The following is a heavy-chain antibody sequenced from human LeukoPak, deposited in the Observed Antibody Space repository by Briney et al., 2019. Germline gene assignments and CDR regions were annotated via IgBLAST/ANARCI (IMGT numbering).Heavy chain of an antibody. CDR3: ASSLRYYFDY. Sequence: PGRSLRLSCAPSGSTFSSYAMSSVRQAPGKWLEWVSAISGSGGSTYYADSVKGRFTISRDNSKNSLYLQMNSLRAEDTAVYYCASSLRYYFDYWGQGTLVAVSS. CDR1: GSTFSSYA. V-gene: IGHV3-23*01. CDR2: ISGSGGST. J-gene: IGHJ4*02.